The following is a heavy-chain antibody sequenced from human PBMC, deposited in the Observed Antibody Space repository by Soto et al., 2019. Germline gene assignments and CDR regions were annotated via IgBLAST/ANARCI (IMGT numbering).Heavy chain of an antibody. CDR3: AKSVYNWNDGFFDY. J-gene: IGHJ4*02. V-gene: IGHV3-30*18. D-gene: IGHD1-1*01. Sequence: PGGSLRLSCAASGFTFSTYGMLWVRQAPGKGLEWVAVISYDGVNKYYADSVKGRFTISRDNSKNTLYLQMNSLRAEDTAVYYCAKSVYNWNDGFFDYWGQGT. CDR1: GFTFSTYG. CDR2: ISYDGVNK.